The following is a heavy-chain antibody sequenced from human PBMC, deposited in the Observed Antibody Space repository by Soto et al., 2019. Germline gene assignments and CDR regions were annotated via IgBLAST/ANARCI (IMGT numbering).Heavy chain of an antibody. D-gene: IGHD5-12*01. J-gene: IGHJ4*02. Sequence: QLQLQESGPGLVKPSETLSLTCTVSGGSISSSSYYWGWIRQPPGKGLEWLGSIYYSGSTCYNPSLQSRVTIAVDTSKNQFSLNLSSVTAADTALYYCARHQRWLQFIWGQGTLVTVSS. CDR3: ARHQRWLQFI. CDR1: GGSISSSSYY. CDR2: IYYSGST. V-gene: IGHV4-39*01.